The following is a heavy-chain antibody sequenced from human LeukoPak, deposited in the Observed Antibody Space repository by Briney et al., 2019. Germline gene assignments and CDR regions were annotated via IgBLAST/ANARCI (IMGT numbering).Heavy chain of an antibody. CDR3: ARGGSGTPFDP. CDR2: IYSGGST. D-gene: IGHD6-19*01. J-gene: IGHJ5*02. CDR1: GFTFSSHT. V-gene: IGHV3-66*02. Sequence: SGGSLRLSCAASGFTFSSHTMHWVRQAPGKGLEWVSVIYSGGSTYYADSVKGRFTISRDNSKNTLYLQMNSLRAEDTAVYYCARGGSGTPFDPWGQGTLVTVSS.